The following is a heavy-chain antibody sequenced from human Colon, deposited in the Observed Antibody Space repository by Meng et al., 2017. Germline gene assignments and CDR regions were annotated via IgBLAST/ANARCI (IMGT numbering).Heavy chain of an antibody. CDR3: ARDERGGPYYFDY. V-gene: IGHV1-3*04. Sequence: QGHLVQSGAELKKPGASVKVSFQASGYSFTSYGMHWLHQAPGQRPEWMGWIYTADGNRRYSQRFQDRLTITSDTFARTAYMELSSLGTEDTAVYFCARDERGGPYYFDYWGQGTLVTVSS. J-gene: IGHJ4*02. CDR2: IYTADGNR. CDR1: GYSFTSYG.